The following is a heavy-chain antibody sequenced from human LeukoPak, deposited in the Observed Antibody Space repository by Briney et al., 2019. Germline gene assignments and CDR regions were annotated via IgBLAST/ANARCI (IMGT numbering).Heavy chain of an antibody. Sequence: PKASVKVSCKASGYSFTGYSINWVRQASGQGLEWMGWLNPHTGNTGYAQKFQGRVTMTRNTSINTVYMELNSLRFEDTAVFYCAREDWRSDFDSWGQGTLVTVSS. CDR3: AREDWRSDFDS. J-gene: IGHJ4*02. D-gene: IGHD2-15*01. CDR1: GYSFTGYS. V-gene: IGHV1-8*01. CDR2: LNPHTGNT.